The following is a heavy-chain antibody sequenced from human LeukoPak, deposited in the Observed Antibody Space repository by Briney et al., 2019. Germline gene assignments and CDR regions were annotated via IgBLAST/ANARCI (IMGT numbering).Heavy chain of an antibody. Sequence: SETLSLTCTVSGGSISSNGYYWAWFRQPPGKGLEWIGSIYYSGGTYYNPSLKSRVTISIDTSKNQFSLKLRSVTAADTAVYYCARDPIAYYYDSSGYPYWGQGTLVTVSS. V-gene: IGHV4-39*07. D-gene: IGHD3-22*01. CDR2: IYYSGGT. CDR3: ARDPIAYYYDSSGYPY. J-gene: IGHJ4*02. CDR1: GGSISSNGYY.